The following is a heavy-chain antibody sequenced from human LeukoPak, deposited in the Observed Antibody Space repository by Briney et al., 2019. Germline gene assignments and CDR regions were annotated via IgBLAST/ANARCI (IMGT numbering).Heavy chain of an antibody. CDR2: IYYSGST. CDR3: ARDPYDILTGYYYGMDV. V-gene: IGHV4-59*01. D-gene: IGHD3-9*01. CDR1: GGSISSYY. J-gene: IGHJ6*02. Sequence: SETLSLTCTVSGGSISSYYWSWIRRPPGKGLEWIGYIYYSGSTNYNPSLKSRVTISIDTFKNQFSLKLSSVTAADTAVYYCARDPYDILTGYYYGMDVWGQGTTVTVSS.